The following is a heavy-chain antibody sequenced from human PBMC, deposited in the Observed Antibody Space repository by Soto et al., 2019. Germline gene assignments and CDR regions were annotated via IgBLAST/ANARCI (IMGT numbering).Heavy chain of an antibody. CDR1: GGSISSGGYY. CDR3: ARGKPDILPGLHNKVPGGFDY. V-gene: IGHV4-31*03. D-gene: IGHD3-9*01. J-gene: IGHJ4*02. CDR2: IYYSGST. Sequence: KPSETLSLTCTVSGGSISSGGYYWSWIRQHPGKGLEWIGYIYYSGSTYYNPSLKSRVTISVDTSKNQFSLKLSSVTAADTAVYYCARGKPDILPGLHNKVPGGFDYWGQGTLVTVSS.